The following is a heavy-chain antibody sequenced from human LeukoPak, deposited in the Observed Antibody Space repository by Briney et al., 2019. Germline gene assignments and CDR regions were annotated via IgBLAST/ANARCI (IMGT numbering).Heavy chain of an antibody. Sequence: TSETLSLTCAVYGGSFSGYYWSWIRQPPGKGLEWIGEINHSGSTNYNPSLKSRVTISVDTSKNQFSLKLSSVTAADTAVYYCASITMIVVVKAFDIWGQGTMVTVSS. D-gene: IGHD3-22*01. V-gene: IGHV4-34*01. J-gene: IGHJ3*02. CDR1: GGSFSGYY. CDR3: ASITMIVVVKAFDI. CDR2: INHSGST.